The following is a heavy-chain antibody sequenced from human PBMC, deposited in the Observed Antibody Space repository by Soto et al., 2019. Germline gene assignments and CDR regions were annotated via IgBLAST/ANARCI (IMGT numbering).Heavy chain of an antibody. J-gene: IGHJ6*02. Sequence: GGSLRLSCAASGFTFSSYGMHWVRQAPGKGLEWVAVISYDGSNKYYADSVKGRFTISRDNSKNTLYLQMNSLRAEDTAVYYCAKEGAYYDYVWGSYRQYGMDVWGQGTTVTVSS. V-gene: IGHV3-30*18. CDR1: GFTFSSYG. CDR3: AKEGAYYDYVWGSYRQYGMDV. D-gene: IGHD3-16*01. CDR2: ISYDGSNK.